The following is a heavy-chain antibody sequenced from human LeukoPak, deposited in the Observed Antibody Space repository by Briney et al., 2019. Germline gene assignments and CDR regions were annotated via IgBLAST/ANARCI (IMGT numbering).Heavy chain of an antibody. CDR3: ARGQGVTLIKVGKNWFDP. Sequence: SETLSLTCTVSGGSISSYYWSWIRQPPGKGLEGIGYIYYSGSTNYNPSLKSRVTISVDTSKNQFSLKLSSVTAADTGVYYCARGQGVTLIKVGKNWFDPRSQGTPVIVAP. CDR1: GGSISSYY. D-gene: IGHD3-22*01. CDR2: IYYSGST. J-gene: IGHJ5*02. V-gene: IGHV4-59*12.